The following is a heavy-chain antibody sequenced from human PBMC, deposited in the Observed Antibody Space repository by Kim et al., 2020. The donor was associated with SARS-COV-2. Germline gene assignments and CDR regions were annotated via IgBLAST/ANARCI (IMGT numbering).Heavy chain of an antibody. Sequence: GGSLRLSCAASGFTFSDYYMSWIRQAPGKGLEWVSYISSSSSYTNYADSVKGRFTISRDNAKNSLYLQMNSLRAEDTAVYYCARAGVIAAAGTERWYYGMDVWGQGTTVTVSS. CDR1: GFTFSDYY. D-gene: IGHD6-13*01. V-gene: IGHV3-11*05. CDR2: ISSSSSYT. J-gene: IGHJ6*02. CDR3: ARAGVIAAAGTERWYYGMDV.